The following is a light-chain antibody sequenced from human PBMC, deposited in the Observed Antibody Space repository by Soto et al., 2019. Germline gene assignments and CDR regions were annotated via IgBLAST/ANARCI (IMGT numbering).Light chain of an antibody. CDR2: AAS. CDR3: QQSFSPLWT. V-gene: IGKV1-39*01. CDR1: QSISNY. J-gene: IGKJ1*01. Sequence: DIQMTQSPSSLSASVGDRVTITCRASQSISNYLNWYQQKPGKDPKLLIYAASSMQSGVPSRFSGSGSETDFTLTISSLQPDASATYYCQQSFSPLWTFGQGTKVEV.